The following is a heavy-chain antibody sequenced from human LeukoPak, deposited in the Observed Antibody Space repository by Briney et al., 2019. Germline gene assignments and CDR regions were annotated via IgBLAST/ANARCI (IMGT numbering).Heavy chain of an antibody. CDR2: IRYDGSNK. CDR1: AFTFSYYG. D-gene: IGHD6-13*01. Sequence: GGSLRLSCAASAFTFSYYGMHWVRQAPGKGLEWVAFIRYDGSNKYYEDSVEGRFTISRDNSKNTLYLQMNNLRAEDTAVYYCATGGRADSSSVDYWGQGTLVTVSS. CDR3: ATGGRADSSSVDY. V-gene: IGHV3-30*02. J-gene: IGHJ4*02.